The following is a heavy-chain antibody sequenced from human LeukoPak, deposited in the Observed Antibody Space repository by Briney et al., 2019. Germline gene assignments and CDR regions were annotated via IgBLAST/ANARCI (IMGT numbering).Heavy chain of an antibody. Sequence: SETLSLTCAVYGGSFSGYFWTWIRQPPGKGLEWIGEITHSGSTNYNPSLKSRVIISTDTSNNQFSLKLSSVTAADTAVYYCARGPPQTYFHGNGYYYFDYWGQGTLVTVSS. J-gene: IGHJ4*02. CDR1: GGSFSGYF. V-gene: IGHV4-34*01. D-gene: IGHD3-22*01. CDR2: ITHSGST. CDR3: ARGPPQTYFHGNGYYYFDY.